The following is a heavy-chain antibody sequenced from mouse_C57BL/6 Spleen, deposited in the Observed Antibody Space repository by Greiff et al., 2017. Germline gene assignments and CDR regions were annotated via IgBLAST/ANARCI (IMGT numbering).Heavy chain of an antibody. CDR2: INPYNGDT. D-gene: IGHD2-5*01. V-gene: IGHV1-37*01. CDR1: GYSFTDYF. Sequence: VQLKQSGPELVRPGASVKMSCKASGYSFTDYFMNWVKQSHGQSLEWIGRINPYNGDTFYNQKFKGKATLTVDKSSSTAHMELMSLTSEDFAVYYCARDCYSIWYFDVWGTGTTVTVSS. CDR3: ARDCYSIWYFDV. J-gene: IGHJ1*03.